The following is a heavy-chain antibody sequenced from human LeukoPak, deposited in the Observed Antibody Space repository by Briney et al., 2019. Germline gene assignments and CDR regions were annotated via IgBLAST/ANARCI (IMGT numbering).Heavy chain of an antibody. V-gene: IGHV3-48*03. CDR3: AREGTAMVSFDY. J-gene: IGHJ4*02. CDR2: ISSRGNTI. Sequence: PGGSLRLSCAASGFTFSSYEMNWVRQAPEKGLEWVSYISSRGNTIYYADPAKGRFTISRDNAKNSLYLQMNSLRAEDTAVYYCAREGTAMVSFDYWGQGTLVTVSS. D-gene: IGHD5-18*01. CDR1: GFTFSSYE.